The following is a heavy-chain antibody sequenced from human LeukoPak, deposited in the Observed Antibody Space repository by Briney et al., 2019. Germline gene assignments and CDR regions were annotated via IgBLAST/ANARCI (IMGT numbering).Heavy chain of an antibody. Sequence: SVKVSCKASGGTFSSYAISWVRQAPGQGLEWMGGIIPIFGTANYAQMFQGRVTITADESTSTAYMELSSLRSEDTAVYYCARVSGSGSYYNSAFDIWGQGTMVTVSS. J-gene: IGHJ3*02. CDR1: GGTFSSYA. CDR2: IIPIFGTA. V-gene: IGHV1-69*01. D-gene: IGHD3-10*01. CDR3: ARVSGSGSYYNSAFDI.